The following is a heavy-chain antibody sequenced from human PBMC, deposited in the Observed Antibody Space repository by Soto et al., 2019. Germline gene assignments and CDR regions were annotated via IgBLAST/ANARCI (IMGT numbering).Heavy chain of an antibody. Sequence: ASVKVSCKASGYTFTSYGISWVRQAPGQGLEWMGWISAYNGNTDYAQKLQGRVTMTTDTSTSTAYMELRSLRSDDTAVYYCARDHLYYYDSSAPIPLGAFDIWGQGTMVTVSS. CDR1: GYTFTSYG. CDR3: ARDHLYYYDSSAPIPLGAFDI. D-gene: IGHD3-22*01. J-gene: IGHJ3*02. V-gene: IGHV1-18*01. CDR2: ISAYNGNT.